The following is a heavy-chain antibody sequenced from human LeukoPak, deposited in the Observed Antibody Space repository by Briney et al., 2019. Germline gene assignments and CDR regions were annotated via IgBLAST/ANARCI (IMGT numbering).Heavy chain of an antibody. J-gene: IGHJ4*02. CDR2: IYYSGTT. CDR3: ARTAHGSGSYYDR. D-gene: IGHD3-10*01. Sequence: SETLSLTCTVSGGSISSGTYYWGWIRQPPGKGLEWIGYIYYSGTTYYNPSLKSRLTISVDTSVNQFSLKLSSVTAADTAVYYCARTAHGSGSYYDRWGQGTLVTVSS. V-gene: IGHV4-31*03. CDR1: GGSISSGTYY.